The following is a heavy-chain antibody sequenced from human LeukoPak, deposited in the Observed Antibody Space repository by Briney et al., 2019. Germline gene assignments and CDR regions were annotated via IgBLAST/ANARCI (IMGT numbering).Heavy chain of an antibody. CDR2: TYYRSTWYN. V-gene: IGHV6-1*01. Sequence: SQTLSLTCAISGDSVSSNSVTWNWIRQSPSRGLEWLGRTYYRSTWYNDYAVSVRGRITVNPDTSKNQYSLHLNSVTPEDTAVYYCARRLTQYDCFDPWGQGTLVTVSS. CDR1: GDSVSSNSVT. D-gene: IGHD2-2*01. CDR3: ARRLTQYDCFDP. J-gene: IGHJ5*02.